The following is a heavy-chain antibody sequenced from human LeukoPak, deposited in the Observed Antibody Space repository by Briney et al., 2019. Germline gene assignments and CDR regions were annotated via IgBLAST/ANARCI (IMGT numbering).Heavy chain of an antibody. V-gene: IGHV4-34*01. D-gene: IGHD6-19*01. CDR2: INHSGST. CDR1: GGSFSGYY. J-gene: IGHJ6*03. CDR3: ARWGSGWYRSEYYYYYMDV. Sequence: PSETLSLTCAVYGGSFSGYYWSWIRQPPGKGLEWIGEINHSGSTNYNPSLKSRVTISVDTSKNQFSLKLSSVTAADTAVYYCARWGSGWYRSEYYYYYMDVWGKGTTVTVSS.